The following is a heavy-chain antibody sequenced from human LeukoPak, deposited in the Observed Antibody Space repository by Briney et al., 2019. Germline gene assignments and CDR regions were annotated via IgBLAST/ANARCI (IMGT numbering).Heavy chain of an antibody. Sequence: SETLSLTCAVYGGSFSGYYWSWIRQPPGKGLEWIGEINHSGSTNYNPSLKSRVTISVDTSKNQFSLKLSSVTAADTAVYYCARGGDSSSWYLYYFDYWGQGTLVTISS. J-gene: IGHJ4*02. V-gene: IGHV4-34*01. CDR3: ARGGDSSSWYLYYFDY. CDR1: GGSFSGYY. D-gene: IGHD6-13*01. CDR2: INHSGST.